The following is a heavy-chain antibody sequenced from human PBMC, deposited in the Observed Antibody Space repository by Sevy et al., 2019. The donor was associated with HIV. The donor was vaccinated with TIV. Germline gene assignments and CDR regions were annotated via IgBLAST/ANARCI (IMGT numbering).Heavy chain of an antibody. CDR2: MYHSGST. V-gene: IGHV4-59*01. D-gene: IGHD3-3*01. CDR3: ARYYRRDFWSGYSNYFDP. Sequence: SETLSLTCTVSGDSITRYFWSWIRQPPGKGLEWIGYMYHSGSTNYNPSLKRRVSLSIDTSKNEFSLTLSSVTAADTAVYYCARYYRRDFWSGYSNYFDPWGPGILVTVSS. J-gene: IGHJ5*02. CDR1: GDSITRYF.